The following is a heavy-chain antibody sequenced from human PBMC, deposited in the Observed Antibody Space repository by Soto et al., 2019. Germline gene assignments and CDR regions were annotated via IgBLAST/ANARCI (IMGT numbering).Heavy chain of an antibody. Sequence: QVHLVESGGGAVQPGRSLRVSCEASGFIFSSYGMHWVRQAPGKGLEWVAFIYYDGSNKFYGDSVKGRFTISRDNSKNTLYLQMSSLRGEDTAVYYCARCKQKVMHCAVDVWGQGATVTVTS. V-gene: IGHV3-33*01. CDR1: GFIFSSYG. CDR2: IYYDGSNK. D-gene: IGHD2-21*01. CDR3: ARCKQKVMHCAVDV. J-gene: IGHJ6*02.